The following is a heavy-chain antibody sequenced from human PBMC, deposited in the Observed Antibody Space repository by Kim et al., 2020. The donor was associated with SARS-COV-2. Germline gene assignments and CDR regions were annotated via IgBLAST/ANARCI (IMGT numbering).Heavy chain of an antibody. Sequence: GSLRLSCAASGFTFSSYEMNWVRQAPGKGLEWVSYISSSGSTIYYADSVKGRFTISRDNAKNSLYLQMNSLRAEDTAVYYCARGFGPSCCLFDYWGQGTLVTVSS. D-gene: IGHD2-2*01. V-gene: IGHV3-48*03. CDR1: GFTFSSYE. J-gene: IGHJ4*02. CDR3: ARGFGPSCCLFDY. CDR2: ISSSGSTI.